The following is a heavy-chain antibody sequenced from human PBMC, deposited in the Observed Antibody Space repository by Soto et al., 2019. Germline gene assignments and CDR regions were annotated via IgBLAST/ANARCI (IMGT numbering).Heavy chain of an antibody. CDR3: ARESSSVVDY. D-gene: IGHD2-21*01. CDR2: IFHSGST. CDR1: GGSISSGGYS. Sequence: QLQLQESGSGLVKPSQTLSLTCTVSGGSISSGGYSWSWIRQPPGKGLEWIGYIFHSGSTYYSPSLNSRVTISVDRSKNQFSLMLSSVTAADTAVYFCARESSSVVDYWGQGTLVTVSS. J-gene: IGHJ4*02. V-gene: IGHV4-30-2*01.